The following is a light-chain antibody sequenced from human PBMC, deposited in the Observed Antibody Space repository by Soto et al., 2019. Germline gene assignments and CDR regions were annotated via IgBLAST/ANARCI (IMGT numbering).Light chain of an antibody. CDR1: SSNIGTNT. J-gene: IGLJ1*01. V-gene: IGLV1-44*01. CDR2: SNH. Sequence: QSVLTQPPSASGTPGQRVTISCSGSSSNIGTNTVNWYQQLPGTAPKLLIYSNHQRPSGVPDRFPGSKSGTSASLAISGLQSEDEADYHCAAWDESLNGFYVFGTGTKVT. CDR3: AAWDESLNGFYV.